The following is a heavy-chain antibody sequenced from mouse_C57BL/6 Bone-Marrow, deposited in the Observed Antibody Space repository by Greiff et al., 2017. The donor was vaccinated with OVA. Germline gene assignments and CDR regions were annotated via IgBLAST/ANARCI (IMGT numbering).Heavy chain of an antibody. V-gene: IGHV1-81*01. CDR2: FYPRSGNT. Sequence: QVQLQQSGAELARPGASVKLSCKASGYTFTSYGISWVKQRTGRGLEGIGEFYPRSGNTYYNEKFKGKATLTADKSSSTAYMELRSLTSEDSAVYFCARGKRITTVVASPFDVWGTGTTVTVSS. D-gene: IGHD1-1*01. CDR3: ARGKRITTVVASPFDV. CDR1: GYTFTSYG. J-gene: IGHJ1*03.